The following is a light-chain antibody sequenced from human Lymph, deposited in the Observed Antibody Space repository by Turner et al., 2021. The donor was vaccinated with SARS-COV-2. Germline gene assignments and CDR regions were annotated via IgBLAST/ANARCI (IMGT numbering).Light chain of an antibody. CDR2: GAS. CDR1: QSLFNSGNQKNF. CDR3: QNDHSYPLT. J-gene: IGKJ4*02. V-gene: IGKV4-1*01. Sequence: DIVMTQSPSSLSVSAGEKVTMTCKSSQSLFNSGNQKNFLAWYQQKPGQPPKLLIYGASTRESGVPARFTGSGSGTDFTLTISSVQAEDLAVYYCQNDHSYPLTFGAGTKLELK.